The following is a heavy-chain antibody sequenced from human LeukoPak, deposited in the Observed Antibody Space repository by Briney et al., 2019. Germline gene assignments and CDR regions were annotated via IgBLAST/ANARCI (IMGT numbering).Heavy chain of an antibody. V-gene: IGHV3-30*02. CDR3: AKDSAYYYDSSGYYYD. CDR2: IRYDGTNK. CDR1: GFTFRIYN. D-gene: IGHD3-22*01. J-gene: IGHJ4*02. Sequence: GGSLRLSCAASGFTFRIYNMHWVRQAPGKGLGWVVFIRYDGTNKYYADSVKGRFTISRDNSKNTLYLQMNSLRAEDTAMYYCAKDSAYYYDSSGYYYDWGQGTLVTVSS.